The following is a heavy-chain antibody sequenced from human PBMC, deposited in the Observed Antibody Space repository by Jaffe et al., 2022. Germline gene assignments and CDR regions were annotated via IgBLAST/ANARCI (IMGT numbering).Heavy chain of an antibody. CDR1: GGSFSGYY. D-gene: IGHD3-22*01. J-gene: IGHJ4*02. CDR3: ARGSFNYYYDSSGYYPTSRGAILV. Sequence: QVQLQQWGAGLLKPSETLSLTCAVYGGSFSGYYWSWIRQPPGKGLEWIGEINHSGSTNYNPSLKSRVTISVDTSKNQFSLKLSSVTAADTAVYYCARGSFNYYYDSSGYYPTSRGAILVWGQGTLVTVSS. CDR2: INHSGST. V-gene: IGHV4-34*01.